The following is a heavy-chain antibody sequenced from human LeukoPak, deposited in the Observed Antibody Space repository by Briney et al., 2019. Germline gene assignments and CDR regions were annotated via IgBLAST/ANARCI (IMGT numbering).Heavy chain of an antibody. Sequence: ASVKVSCKASGYTFIGYYMHWVRQAPGQGLEWMGWINPNSGGTNYAQKFQGRVTMTRDTSISTAYMELSRLRSDDTAVYYCAQSGYYTSDLYFDYWGQGTLVTVSS. CDR1: GYTFIGYY. V-gene: IGHV1-2*02. CDR2: INPNSGGT. CDR3: AQSGYYTSDLYFDY. J-gene: IGHJ4*02. D-gene: IGHD3-3*01.